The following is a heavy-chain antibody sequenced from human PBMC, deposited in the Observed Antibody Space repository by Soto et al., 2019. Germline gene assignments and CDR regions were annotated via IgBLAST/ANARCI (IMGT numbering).Heavy chain of an antibody. CDR1: GFTFSSYS. CDR3: ARGYSYTQPVFDY. V-gene: IGHV3-21*04. D-gene: IGHD5-18*01. CDR2: ISSSSSYI. Sequence: GGSLRLSCAASGFTFSSYSMNWVRQAPGKGLEWVSSISSSSSYIYYADSVKGRFTISRDNFKNTLYLQMNSLRAEDTAVYYCARGYSYTQPVFDYWGLGTLVTVS. J-gene: IGHJ4*02.